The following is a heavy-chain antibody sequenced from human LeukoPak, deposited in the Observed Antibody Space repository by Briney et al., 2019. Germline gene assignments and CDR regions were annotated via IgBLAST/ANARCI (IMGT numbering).Heavy chain of an antibody. CDR2: INHSGST. V-gene: IGHV4-34*01. CDR1: GGSFSSYY. J-gene: IGHJ4*02. CDR3: ARGRIAVAGRVYFDY. D-gene: IGHD6-19*01. Sequence: PSETLSLTCAVYGGSFSSYYWSWIRQPPGKGLEWIGEINHSGSTNYNPSLKSRVTISVDTSKNQFSLKLSSVTAADTAVYYCARGRIAVAGRVYFDYWGQGTLVTVSS.